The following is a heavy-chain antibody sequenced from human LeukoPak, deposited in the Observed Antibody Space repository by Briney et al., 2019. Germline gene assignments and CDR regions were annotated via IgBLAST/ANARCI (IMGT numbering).Heavy chain of an antibody. CDR1: GGTFSSYA. CDR2: INPIFGTA. CDR3: ARGIGYDSPVPYYFDY. J-gene: IGHJ4*02. D-gene: IGHD5-12*01. V-gene: IGHV1-69*13. Sequence: ASVKVSCKASGGTFSSYAISWVRQAPGQGLEWMGGINPIFGTANYAQKFQGRVTITADESTSTAYMELSSLRSEDTAVYYCARGIGYDSPVPYYFDYWGQGTLVTVSS.